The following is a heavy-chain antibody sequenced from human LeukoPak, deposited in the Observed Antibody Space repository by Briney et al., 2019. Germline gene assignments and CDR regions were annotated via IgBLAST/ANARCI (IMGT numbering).Heavy chain of an antibody. J-gene: IGHJ6*03. CDR3: ARHLRGYSYGFDDYYYYMDV. CDR2: IYYSGST. Sequence: SETLSLTCTVSGGSISSYYWSWIRQPPGKGLEGIGYIYYSGSTNYNPSLKSRVTISVDTSKNQFSLKLSSVTAADTAAYYCARHLRGYSYGFDDYYYYMDVWGKGTTVTVSS. D-gene: IGHD5-18*01. CDR1: GGSISSYY. V-gene: IGHV4-59*08.